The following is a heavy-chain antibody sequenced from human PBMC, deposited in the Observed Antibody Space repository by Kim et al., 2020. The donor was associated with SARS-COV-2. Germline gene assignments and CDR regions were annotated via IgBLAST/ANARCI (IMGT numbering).Heavy chain of an antibody. V-gene: IGHV3-30*02. CDR2: GSKT. J-gene: IGHJ4*02. CDR3: AKAEAYDY. Sequence: GSKTNYAESVRGRFTISRDNSKNTLYQQMNSLRAEDTAVYYCAKAEAYDYWGQGTLVTVSS.